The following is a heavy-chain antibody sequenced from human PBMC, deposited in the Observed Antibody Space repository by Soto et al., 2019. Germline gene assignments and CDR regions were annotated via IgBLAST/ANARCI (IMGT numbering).Heavy chain of an antibody. D-gene: IGHD2-15*01. CDR1: GYSFTSYW. CDR2: IYPGDSDT. CDR3: ARPRYPGRGYYGMDV. J-gene: IGHJ6*02. Sequence: PGESLKISCKGSGYSFTSYWIGWVRQMPGKGLECKGIIYPGDSDTRYSPSFQGQVTISADKSISTAYLQWSSLKASDTAMYYCARPRYPGRGYYGMDVWGQGTTVTVSS. V-gene: IGHV5-51*01.